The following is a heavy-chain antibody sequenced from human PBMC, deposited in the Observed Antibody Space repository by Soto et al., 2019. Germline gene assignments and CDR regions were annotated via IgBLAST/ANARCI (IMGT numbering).Heavy chain of an antibody. CDR3: ARERVEYGDYSFYGMDV. Sequence: GSLRLSCAASGFTFSSYGMHWVRQAPGKGLEWVAVISYDGSNKYYADSVKGRFTISRDNSKNTLYLQMNSLRAEDTAVYYCARERVEYGDYSFYGMDVWGQGTTVTVSS. D-gene: IGHD2-15*01. CDR1: GFTFSSYG. CDR2: ISYDGSNK. V-gene: IGHV3-30*03. J-gene: IGHJ6*02.